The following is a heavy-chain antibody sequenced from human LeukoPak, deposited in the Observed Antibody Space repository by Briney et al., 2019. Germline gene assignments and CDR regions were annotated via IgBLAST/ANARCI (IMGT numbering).Heavy chain of an antibody. D-gene: IGHD2/OR15-2a*01. V-gene: IGHV3-30*02. CDR2: IRSDGINK. CDR3: ARGKTSQNIVTRKTYNWFDP. Sequence: GGSLRLSCAASGFTFSNYGMHWVRQAPGKGLEWVAFIRSDGINKYHADSVKGRFTISRDNAKNSLYLQMKSLRAEDMAVYYCARGKTSQNIVTRKTYNWFDPWGQGTLVTVSS. CDR1: GFTFSNYG. J-gene: IGHJ5*02.